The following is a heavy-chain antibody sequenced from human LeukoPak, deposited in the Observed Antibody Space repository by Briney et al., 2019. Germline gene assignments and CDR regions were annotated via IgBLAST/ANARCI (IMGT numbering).Heavy chain of an antibody. CDR2: INHSGST. Sequence: SETLSLTCAVYGVSFSGYYWSWIRQPPGKGLEWIGEINHSGSTNYNPSLKSRVTISVDTSKNQFSLKLSSVTAADTAVYYCARDPIPLLGRAFDVWGQGAVVTVSS. V-gene: IGHV4-34*01. CDR1: GVSFSGYY. CDR3: ARDPIPLLGRAFDV. D-gene: IGHD2-21*01. J-gene: IGHJ3*01.